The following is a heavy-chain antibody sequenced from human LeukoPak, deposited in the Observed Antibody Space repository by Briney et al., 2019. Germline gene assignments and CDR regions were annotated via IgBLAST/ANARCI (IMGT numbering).Heavy chain of an antibody. CDR2: IYHSGST. Sequence: SETLSLTCAVSGDSVSSSNWWSWVRQPPGKGLEWIGSIYHSGSTYYNPSLKSRVTISVDTSKNQFSLKLSSVTAADTAVYYCARDYYDSSGYYDYWGQGTLVTVSS. CDR1: GDSVSSSNW. D-gene: IGHD3-22*01. CDR3: ARDYYDSSGYYDY. V-gene: IGHV4-4*02. J-gene: IGHJ4*02.